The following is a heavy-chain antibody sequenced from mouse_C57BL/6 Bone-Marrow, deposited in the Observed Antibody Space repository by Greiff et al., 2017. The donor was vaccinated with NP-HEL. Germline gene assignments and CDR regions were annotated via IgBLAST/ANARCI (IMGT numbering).Heavy chain of an antibody. CDR1: GFTFSSYG. D-gene: IGHD1-1*01. CDR2: ISSGGSYT. Sequence: EVKLIESGGDLVKPGGSLKLSCAASGFTFSSYGMSWVRQTPDKRLEWVATISSGGSYTYYPDSVKGRFTISRDNAKNTLYLQMSSLKSEDTAMYYCARQDYYGSSYEDYWGQGTTLTVSS. V-gene: IGHV5-6*01. J-gene: IGHJ2*01. CDR3: ARQDYYGSSYEDY.